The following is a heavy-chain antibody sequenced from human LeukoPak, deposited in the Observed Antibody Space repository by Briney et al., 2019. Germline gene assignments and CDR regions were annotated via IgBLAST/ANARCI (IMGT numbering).Heavy chain of an antibody. V-gene: IGHV1-69*13. D-gene: IGHD3-3*01. J-gene: IGHJ4*02. CDR1: GGTFSSYA. Sequence: SVKVSCKASGGTFSSYAISWVRQAPGQGLEWMGGIIPIFGTANYAQKFQGRVTITADESTSTAYMELSSLRSEDTAVYYCARGVVKGLYYFDYWGQGTLVTVSS. CDR2: IIPIFGTA. CDR3: ARGVVKGLYYFDY.